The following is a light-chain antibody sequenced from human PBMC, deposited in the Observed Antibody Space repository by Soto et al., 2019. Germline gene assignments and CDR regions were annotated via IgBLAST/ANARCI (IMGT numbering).Light chain of an antibody. CDR3: MQGTHWLYT. V-gene: IGKV2-30*01. J-gene: IGKJ2*01. CDR1: QSLVYADGNTY. Sequence: DVVMTQSPLSLPVTLGQPASISCRSSQSLVYADGNTYLNWFQQRPGQSPRRLIYKVSNRDSGVPDRFSGSGSGTDFTLEISRVEAEYVGVYYCMQGTHWLYTFGQGTKLEI. CDR2: KVS.